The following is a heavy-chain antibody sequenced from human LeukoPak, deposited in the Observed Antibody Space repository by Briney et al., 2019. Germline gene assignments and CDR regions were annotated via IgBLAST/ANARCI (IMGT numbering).Heavy chain of an antibody. CDR2: LSGSGGST. Sequence: GGSLRLSCAASGFTFSSYGMSWVRQAPGKGMEWVSTLSGSGGSTYYADSVKGRFTISRDNAKNSLYLQMNSLRAEDTALYYCAKDLGSYGGNAMDYWGQGTLVTVSS. J-gene: IGHJ4*02. V-gene: IGHV3-23*01. CDR1: GFTFSSYG. CDR3: AKDLGSYGGNAMDY. D-gene: IGHD4-23*01.